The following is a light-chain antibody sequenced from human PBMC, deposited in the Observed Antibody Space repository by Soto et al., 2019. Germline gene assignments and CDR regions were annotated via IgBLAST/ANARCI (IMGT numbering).Light chain of an antibody. Sequence: QSVLTQPPSASGTPGQRVTISCSGSSSNIGSNTVNWYQQLPGTAPKLLIYSNNQRPSGVPDRLSGSKSGTSASLAIGGLQSEDEADYYCAAWDDSLNGHVVFGGGTKLTVL. V-gene: IGLV1-44*01. CDR1: SSNIGSNT. CDR3: AAWDDSLNGHVV. J-gene: IGLJ2*01. CDR2: SNN.